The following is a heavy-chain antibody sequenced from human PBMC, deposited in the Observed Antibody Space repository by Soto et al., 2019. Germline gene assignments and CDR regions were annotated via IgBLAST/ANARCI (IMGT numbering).Heavy chain of an antibody. V-gene: IGHV1-18*01. CDR2: ISAYNGNT. J-gene: IGHJ4*02. CDR3: ARDLEAALIDY. Sequence: QVQLVQSGAEVKKPGASVKVSCKASGYTFTSYGISWVRQAPGQGLEWMGWISAYNGNTKYEQKLKGRVTMTTDTTTSTAYMDLGSLRYDDTAVYYGARDLEAALIDYWGQGTLVTVSS. CDR1: GYTFTSYG. D-gene: IGHD6-25*01.